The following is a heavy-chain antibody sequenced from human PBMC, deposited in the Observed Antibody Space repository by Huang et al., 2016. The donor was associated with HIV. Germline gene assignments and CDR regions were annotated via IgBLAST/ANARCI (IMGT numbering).Heavy chain of an antibody. CDR3: TTHLDYYDSSGYYFGNY. Sequence: EVQLVESGGGLVKPGGSLRLSCAASGFTFSQAWMSWVRRAPGKGLGWVGRIKSKTDGGKTDYTAPVKGRFTISRDDSRNTLYLQMNSLKTEDTAVYYCTTHLDYYDSSGYYFGNYWGQGTLVTVSS. CDR1: GFTFSQAW. J-gene: IGHJ4*02. D-gene: IGHD3-22*01. CDR2: IKSKTDGGKT. V-gene: IGHV3-15*01.